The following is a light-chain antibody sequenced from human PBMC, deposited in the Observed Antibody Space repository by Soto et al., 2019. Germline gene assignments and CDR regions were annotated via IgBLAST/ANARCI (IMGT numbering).Light chain of an antibody. CDR1: PGISSY. V-gene: IGKV1-8*01. CDR2: AAS. Sequence: NQMNQSPSSLSASTGERVTITCRASPGISSYLAWYQQQPGKVPKLLIYAASTLQRGVPSRFSGSGSGRDFTLTISRMQPEYFATYYFLHYNTYPRTRGQGPKVDI. J-gene: IGKJ1*01. CDR3: LHYNTYPRT.